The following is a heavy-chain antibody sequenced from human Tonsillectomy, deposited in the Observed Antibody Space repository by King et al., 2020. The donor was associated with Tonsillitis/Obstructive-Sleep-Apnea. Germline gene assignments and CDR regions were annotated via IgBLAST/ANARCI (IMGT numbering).Heavy chain of an antibody. CDR2: ISTRGRTM. J-gene: IGHJ4*02. CDR3: ARVCSSTSCYGYYFDY. CDR1: GFTFTDYE. D-gene: IGHD2-2*01. V-gene: IGHV3-48*03. Sequence: VQLVESGGGLVQPGGSLRLSCAASGFTFTDYEINWVRQAPGKGLEWVSYISTRGRTMYYADSVKGRFTISRDNAKNSLYLQMNSLRAEDTAVYYCARVCSSTSCYGYYFDYWGLGTLVTVSS.